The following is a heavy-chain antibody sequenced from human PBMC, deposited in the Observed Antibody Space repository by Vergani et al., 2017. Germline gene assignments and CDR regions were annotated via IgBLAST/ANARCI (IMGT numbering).Heavy chain of an antibody. CDR2: INAGNGNT. Sequence: QVQLVQSGAEVKKPGASVKVSCKASGYTFTSYAMHWVRQAPGQRLEWMGWINAGNGNTKYAQKLQGRVTMTTDTSTSTAYMELRSLRSDDTSVYYCARDLIADYYGSGSYLWDYYGMDVWGQGTTVTVSS. CDR1: GYTFTSYA. J-gene: IGHJ6*02. V-gene: IGHV1-3*01. D-gene: IGHD3-10*01. CDR3: ARDLIADYYGSGSYLWDYYGMDV.